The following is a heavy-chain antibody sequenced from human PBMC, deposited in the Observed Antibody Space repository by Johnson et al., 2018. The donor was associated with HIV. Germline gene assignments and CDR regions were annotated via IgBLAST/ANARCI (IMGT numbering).Heavy chain of an antibody. J-gene: IGHJ3*02. CDR3: ARDFGLFLGKDDAFDI. CDR1: GFTFSNYA. V-gene: IGHV3-30*04. CDR2: ISYDGNNK. Sequence: QVQLVESGGGVVQPGRSLRLSCAASGFTFSNYAMHWVRQAPGKGLEWVAVISYDGNNKYYADSLKGRFTISRDNSKNTLYLQINSLRAEDTAVYYCARDFGLFLGKDDAFDIWGQGTMVTVSS. D-gene: IGHD7-27*01.